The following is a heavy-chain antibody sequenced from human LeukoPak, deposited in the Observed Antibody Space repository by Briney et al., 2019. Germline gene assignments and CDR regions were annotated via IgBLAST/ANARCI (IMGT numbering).Heavy chain of an antibody. D-gene: IGHD2-15*01. J-gene: IGHJ4*02. V-gene: IGHV3-53*01. CDR2: IYSGGNT. Sequence: GGSLRLSCTVSGFTVSSNSWSWVRQAPGKGLEWVSFIYSGGNTHYSDSVKGRFTISRDNSKNTLYLQMSSLRAEDTAIYYCARRAGEYSHPYDYWGQGTLVTVSS. CDR3: ARRAGEYSHPYDY. CDR1: GFTVSSNS.